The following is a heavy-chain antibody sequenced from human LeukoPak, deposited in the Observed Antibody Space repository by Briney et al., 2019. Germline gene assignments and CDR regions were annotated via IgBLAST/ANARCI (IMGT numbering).Heavy chain of an antibody. J-gene: IGHJ3*02. CDR1: GGSISSGSYY. Sequence: SQTLSLTCTVSGGSISSGSYYWSWIRQPAGKGLEWIGRIYTSGSTNYNPSLKSRVTISVDKSKNQFSLKLSSVTAADTAVYYCARDLNYYDSSGYKTTGAFDIWGQGTMVTVSS. V-gene: IGHV4-61*02. D-gene: IGHD3-22*01. CDR3: ARDLNYYDSSGYKTTGAFDI. CDR2: IYTSGST.